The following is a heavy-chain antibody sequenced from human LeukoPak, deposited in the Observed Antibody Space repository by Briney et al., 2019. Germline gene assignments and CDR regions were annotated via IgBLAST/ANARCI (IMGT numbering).Heavy chain of an antibody. CDR3: ARGHYGLDV. V-gene: IGHV3-7*03. Sequence: GGSLRLSCEASGFTLSSHWMSWVRQAPGKGLGWVAHINQDESEKSYVDSAKGRFTISRDNGKNSLYLQMSSLRVEDTGVYHCARGHYGLDVWGQGTTVTVSS. CDR1: GFTLSSHW. CDR2: INQDESEK. J-gene: IGHJ6*02.